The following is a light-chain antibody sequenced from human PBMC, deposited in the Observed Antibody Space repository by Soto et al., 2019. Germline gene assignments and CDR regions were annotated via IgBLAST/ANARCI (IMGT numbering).Light chain of an antibody. CDR1: GSDIGNYNL. J-gene: IGLJ3*02. CDR3: CSYAGSSLWM. Sequence: QSALTQPAAVSGSLGQSITITCSGSGSDIGNYNLVSWYQQQPGKVLRLIIYEVNKGPSGVSNRFSGSKSGNTASLTISDLQPDDECLYYCCSYAGSSLWMFGGGTKLTV. V-gene: IGLV2-23*02. CDR2: EVN.